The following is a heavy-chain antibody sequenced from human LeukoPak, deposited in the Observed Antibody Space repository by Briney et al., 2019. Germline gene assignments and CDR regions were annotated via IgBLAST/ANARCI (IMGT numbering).Heavy chain of an antibody. CDR3: LYYYDSSGYYPPFDY. Sequence: GGSLRLSCAASGFTFSGSAMHWVRQASGKGLEWVGRIRSKANSYATAYAASVKGRFTISRDDSKNTAYLQMNSLKTEDTAVYYCLYYYDSSGYYPPFDYWGQGTLVTVSS. V-gene: IGHV3-73*01. CDR2: IRSKANSYAT. CDR1: GFTFSGSA. J-gene: IGHJ4*02. D-gene: IGHD3-22*01.